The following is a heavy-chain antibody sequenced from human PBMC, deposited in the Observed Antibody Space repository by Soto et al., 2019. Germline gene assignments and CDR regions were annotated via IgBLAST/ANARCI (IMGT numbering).Heavy chain of an antibody. V-gene: IGHV6-1*01. CDR2: TYYRSRWYN. J-gene: IGHJ6*03. CDR3: AGTTSHQWYYMDV. Sequence: QVQLQESGPGLVKPSQTLSLTCAISGDSVSSNSAAWNWIRLSPSRGLEWLARTYYRSRWYNDYAVSVRSRITVNPDTSKNQFSLQRTSVTPEDTAVYYCAGTTSHQWYYMDVWGKGTTVTVSS. CDR1: GDSVSSNSAA. D-gene: IGHD1-7*01.